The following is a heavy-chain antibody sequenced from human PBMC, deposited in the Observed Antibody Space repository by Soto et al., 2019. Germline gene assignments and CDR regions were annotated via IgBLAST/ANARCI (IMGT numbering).Heavy chain of an antibody. CDR1: GGSITSSGSA. V-gene: IGHV4-39*01. CDR2: IDYSGNI. CDR3: ARHIHNQGFEYYFDS. D-gene: IGHD1-1*01. J-gene: IGHJ4*02. Sequence: QLQLQESGPGLVKPSETLSLTCNASGGSITSSGSAWGWIRQSPGKGLEWIGTIDYSGNIYYIPSLKSRITISVDPSENQISLKLSSVTAADTAVYYCARHIHNQGFEYYFDSWGQGTLVTVSS.